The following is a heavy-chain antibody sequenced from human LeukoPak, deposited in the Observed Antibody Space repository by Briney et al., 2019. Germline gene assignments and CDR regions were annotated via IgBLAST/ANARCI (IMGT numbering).Heavy chain of an antibody. V-gene: IGHV3-30*02. CDR1: GVTFSSYG. CDR2: ILYDGSHE. CDR3: AKGGEGGSHRYFEY. J-gene: IGHJ4*02. Sequence: GGSLRLSCAASGVTFSSYGMHWGRQAPGKGLVWVTFILYDGSHEYYADSVKGRFTSSRDNSKNTLYLQMNSLRPEDTAVYYCAKGGEGGSHRYFEYWGQGTLVTVSS. D-gene: IGHD1-26*01.